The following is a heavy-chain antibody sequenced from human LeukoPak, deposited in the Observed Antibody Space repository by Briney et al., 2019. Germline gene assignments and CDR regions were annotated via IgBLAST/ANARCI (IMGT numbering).Heavy chain of an antibody. CDR1: GFTFTSYE. CDR2: ISSSGGTI. CDR3: ARGVEPLAANTLAY. J-gene: IGHJ4*02. V-gene: IGHV3-48*03. Sequence: GGSLRLSCAASGFTFTSYEMHWVRQAPGKGLEWLSYISSSGGTIYYADSVQGRFTISRDNSKNTLYLEMNSLSPDDTAVYYCARGVEPLAANTLAYWGQGTLVTVSS. D-gene: IGHD1-14*01.